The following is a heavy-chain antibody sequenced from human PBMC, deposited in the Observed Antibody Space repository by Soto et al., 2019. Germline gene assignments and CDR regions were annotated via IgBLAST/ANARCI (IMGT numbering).Heavy chain of an antibody. V-gene: IGHV1-3*01. CDR3: AREPADGVPGDY. D-gene: IGHD2-8*01. J-gene: IGHJ4*02. CDR2: IIVSHDRP. Sequence: VQLVQSGTEVKEPGASVRVSCKASGYTFTAHSLHWARQAPGQGLEWMGWIIVSHDRPRYARQCQSRLTFETDRIGTTAYMHLTRLTPEDTAVYFCAREPADGVPGDYWCQVTPVVVSS. CDR1: GYTFTAHS.